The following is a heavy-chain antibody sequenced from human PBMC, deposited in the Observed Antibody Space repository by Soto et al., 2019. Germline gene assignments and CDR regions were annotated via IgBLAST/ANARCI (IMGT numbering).Heavy chain of an antibody. J-gene: IGHJ4*02. CDR3: ARTQTNDY. Sequence: SVKVSCKASGYTFTGYYIHWVRQAPGQGLEWMGWINTNSGGTNYAQKFQGRVTMTRDTSISTAYMELSRLTSDDTAVYYCARTQTNDYWGQGTLVTVSS. CDR1: GYTFTGYY. CDR2: INTNSGGT. V-gene: IGHV1-2*02.